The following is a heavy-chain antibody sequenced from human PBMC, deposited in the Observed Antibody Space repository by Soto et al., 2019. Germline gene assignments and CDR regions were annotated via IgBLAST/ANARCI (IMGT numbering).Heavy chain of an antibody. D-gene: IGHD3-10*01. Sequence: QVQLVQSGAEVKKPGSSVKVSCKASGGIFSTYAISWLRQAPGQGLEWMGGIIPIFGTPNYAQRFQGRVTITADESTSTAYMELSRLRSDDTVVYYCERDREEYGSGNYYNRIDFWGQGTLVTVSS. J-gene: IGHJ4*02. V-gene: IGHV1-69*01. CDR2: IIPIFGTP. CDR3: ERDREEYGSGNYYNRIDF. CDR1: GGIFSTYA.